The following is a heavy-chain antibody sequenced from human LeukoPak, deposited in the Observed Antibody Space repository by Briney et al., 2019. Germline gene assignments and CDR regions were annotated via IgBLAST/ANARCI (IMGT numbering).Heavy chain of an antibody. CDR1: GGSISSDH. D-gene: IGHD2/OR15-2a*01. CDR2: IYYGGRT. V-gene: IGHV4-59*12. J-gene: IGHJ3*02. Sequence: KPSEPLSLTCTVSGGSISSDHWNWIRQPPGKGLEWIGCIYYGGRTYYNPSLKSRVSISVDMSKSQFSLRLTSVTAADTAVYYCARKNDFDIWGQGTLVTVSS. CDR3: ARKNDFDI.